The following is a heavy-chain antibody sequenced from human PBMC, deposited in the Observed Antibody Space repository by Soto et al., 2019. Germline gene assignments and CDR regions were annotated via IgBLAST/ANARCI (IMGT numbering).Heavy chain of an antibody. CDR1: GYTFSNYG. Sequence: ASVKVSCKASGYTFSNYGFSWVRQAPGQGLEWMGWISGYYGNTNYAERLQGRVTMTTDTSTSTAYMELKSLRYDDTAVYYCARENRNYYDSSGYGYWGQG. D-gene: IGHD3-22*01. J-gene: IGHJ4*02. V-gene: IGHV1-18*01. CDR2: ISGYYGNT. CDR3: ARENRNYYDSSGYGY.